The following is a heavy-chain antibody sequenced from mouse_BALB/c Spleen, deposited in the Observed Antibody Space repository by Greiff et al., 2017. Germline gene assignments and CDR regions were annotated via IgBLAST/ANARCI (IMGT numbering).Heavy chain of an antibody. CDR3: ASYYYGSSYYFDN. D-gene: IGHD1-1*01. CDR2: ISSGSSTI. CDR1: GFTFSSFG. Sequence: EVKLMESGGGLVQPGGSRKLSCAASGFTFSSFGMHWVRQAPEKGLEWVAYISSGSSTIYYADTVKGRFTISRDNPKNTLFLQMTSLRSEDTAMYYCASYYYGSSYYFDNWGQGTTLTVSS. V-gene: IGHV5-17*02. J-gene: IGHJ2*01.